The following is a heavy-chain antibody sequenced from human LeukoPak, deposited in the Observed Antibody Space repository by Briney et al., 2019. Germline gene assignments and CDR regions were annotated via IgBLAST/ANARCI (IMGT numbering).Heavy chain of an antibody. CDR1: GFTFSSYG. V-gene: IGHV3-30*18. CDR2: ISYDGSNK. D-gene: IGHD3-22*01. CDR3: AKETHYYDSSGSID. J-gene: IGHJ4*02. Sequence: PGGSLRLSCAASGFTFSSYGMHWVRQAPGKGLEWVAVISYDGSNKYYADSVKGRFTISRDNSKNTLYLQMNSLRAEDTAVYYCAKETHYYDSSGSIDWGQGTLVTVAS.